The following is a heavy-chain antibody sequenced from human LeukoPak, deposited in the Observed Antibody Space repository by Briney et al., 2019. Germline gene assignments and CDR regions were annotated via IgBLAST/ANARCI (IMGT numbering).Heavy chain of an antibody. Sequence: PGGSLRLSCAASGFTFDDYAMHWVRQAPGKGLEWVSGISWNSGSIGYADSVKGRFTISRDNAKNSLYLQMNSLRAEDTALYYCARSSGSYYPFDCWGQGTLVTVSS. J-gene: IGHJ4*02. D-gene: IGHD3-10*01. CDR1: GFTFDDYA. CDR3: ARSSGSYYPFDC. V-gene: IGHV3-9*01. CDR2: ISWNSGSI.